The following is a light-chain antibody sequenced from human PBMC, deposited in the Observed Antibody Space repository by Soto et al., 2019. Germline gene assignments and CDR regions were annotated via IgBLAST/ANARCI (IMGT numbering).Light chain of an antibody. CDR2: GAS. V-gene: IGKV1-5*01. CDR1: QSISSW. CDR3: QQYNSYPIT. Sequence: DIQMTQSPSTLSASVGDRVTITCRASQSISSWLAWYQQKPGKAPKLLIYGASSLESGVPSRFSGSGSGTEFTLTIISLQPDDFATYYCQQYNSYPITFGQGTRLEIK. J-gene: IGKJ5*01.